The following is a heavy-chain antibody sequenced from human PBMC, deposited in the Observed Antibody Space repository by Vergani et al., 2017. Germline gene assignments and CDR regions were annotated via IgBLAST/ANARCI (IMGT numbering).Heavy chain of an antibody. CDR1: GGSISSYY. Sequence: QVQLQESGPGLVKPSETLSLTCTVSGGSISSYYWSWIRQPPGKGLEWIGYIYYSGSTNYNPSLKSRVTISVDTSKNQFSLKLSSVTAADTAVYYCARGGYSGYGFDYWGQGTLVTVSS. D-gene: IGHD5-12*01. CDR2: IYYSGST. J-gene: IGHJ4*02. V-gene: IGHV4-59*01. CDR3: ARGGYSGYGFDY.